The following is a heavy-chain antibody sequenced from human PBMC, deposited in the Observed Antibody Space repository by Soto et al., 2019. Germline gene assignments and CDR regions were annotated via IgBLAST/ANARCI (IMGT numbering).Heavy chain of an antibody. D-gene: IGHD6-13*01. CDR1: GDSVSSNSVA. CDR2: TYYRSKWYN. Sequence: PSQTLSLTCVISGDSVSSNSVAWNWIRQSPSRGLEWLGRTYYRSKWYNDSAVAVKSRITINPDTSKNQFSLQLNSVTPEDTAVYYCARSIASSWHPIDYWGQGTLVTVSS. CDR3: ARSIASSWHPIDY. J-gene: IGHJ4*02. V-gene: IGHV6-1*01.